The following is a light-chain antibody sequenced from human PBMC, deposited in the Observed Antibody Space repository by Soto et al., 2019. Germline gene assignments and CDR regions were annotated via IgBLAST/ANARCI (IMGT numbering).Light chain of an antibody. CDR1: QSVSSSY. V-gene: IGKV3-20*01. Sequence: IVLTQSPGTLSLSPGERATLSCRASQSVSSSYLAWYQQKPGQAPRLLIYGASSRAPGIPDRFSGSGSGTDFTLTISRLEPEDFAVYYCQQYGSSRTFGQGTKVDIK. CDR2: GAS. CDR3: QQYGSSRT. J-gene: IGKJ1*01.